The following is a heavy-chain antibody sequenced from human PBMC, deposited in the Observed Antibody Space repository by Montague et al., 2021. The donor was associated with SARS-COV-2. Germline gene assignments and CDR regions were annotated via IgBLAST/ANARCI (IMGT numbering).Heavy chain of an antibody. D-gene: IGHD3-3*01. Sequence: SLRLSCAASGFTFSSYWMHWVRQAPGKGLVWVSRINSDGSSTSYADSVKGRFTISRDNAKNTLYLQMNSLRAEDTAVYYCARVYYDFWSGSTANWYYGMDGWGQGTTGTVSS. J-gene: IGHJ6*02. CDR2: INSDGSST. CDR1: GFTFSSYW. V-gene: IGHV3-74*01. CDR3: ARVYYDFWSGSTANWYYGMDG.